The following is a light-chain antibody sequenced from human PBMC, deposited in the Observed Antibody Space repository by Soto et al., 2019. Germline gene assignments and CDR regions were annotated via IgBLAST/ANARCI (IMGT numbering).Light chain of an antibody. CDR1: SSDVGDYNY. Sequence: QSVLTQPASVSGSPGQSITISCTGTSSDVGDYNYVSWYQQHPGKAPKVMIYDVSNRPSGVSNRFSGSKSGNTASLTISGLQAEDEADYYCSSYTSSSTLVFGIGTKVTV. CDR2: DVS. CDR3: SSYTSSSTLV. J-gene: IGLJ1*01. V-gene: IGLV2-14*01.